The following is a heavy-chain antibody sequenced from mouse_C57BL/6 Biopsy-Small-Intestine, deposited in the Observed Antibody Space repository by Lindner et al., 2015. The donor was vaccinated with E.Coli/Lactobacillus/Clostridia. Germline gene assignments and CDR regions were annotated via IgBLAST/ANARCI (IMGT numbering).Heavy chain of an antibody. CDR3: APITTVAYWYFDV. V-gene: IGHV1-81*01. Sequence: VQLQESGAELARPGASVKLSCKASGYTFTSYGISWVKQRTGQGLEWTGEIYPRSGNTYYNEKFKGKATLTADKSSSTAYMELRSLTSEDSAVYFCAPITTVAYWYFDVWGTGTTVTVSS. J-gene: IGHJ1*03. CDR1: GYTFTSYG. D-gene: IGHD1-1*01. CDR2: IYPRSGNT.